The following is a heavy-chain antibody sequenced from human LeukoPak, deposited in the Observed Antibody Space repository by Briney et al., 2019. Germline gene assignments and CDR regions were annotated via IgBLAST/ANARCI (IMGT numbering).Heavy chain of an antibody. Sequence: GRSLRLSCATSGFTFSNYGMHWVRQAPGKGLEWVAVVSYEGKSQYYADSVKGRFTISRDNSKNTLYLQMNSLRAEDTAVYYCAKDRRTGTLYYYGMDVWGQGTTVTVSS. D-gene: IGHD1-1*01. V-gene: IGHV3-30*18. J-gene: IGHJ6*02. CDR2: VSYEGKSQ. CDR1: GFTFSNYG. CDR3: AKDRRTGTLYYYGMDV.